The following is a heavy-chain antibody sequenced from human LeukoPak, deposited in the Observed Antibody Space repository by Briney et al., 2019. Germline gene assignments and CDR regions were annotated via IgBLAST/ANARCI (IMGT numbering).Heavy chain of an antibody. CDR2: INHSGST. CDR1: VGSFSGYY. J-gene: IGHJ4*02. V-gene: IGHV4-34*01. D-gene: IGHD3-16*01. Sequence: SETLSLTCAVYVGSFSGYYWSWIRQPPGKGLECIGEINHSGSTNYNPPLKSRVTISVDKFKNQYSLKMRYVTAADTAVYYCARVLDLFAHDYVWGYWGQGTLVNVSS. CDR3: ARVLDLFAHDYVWGY.